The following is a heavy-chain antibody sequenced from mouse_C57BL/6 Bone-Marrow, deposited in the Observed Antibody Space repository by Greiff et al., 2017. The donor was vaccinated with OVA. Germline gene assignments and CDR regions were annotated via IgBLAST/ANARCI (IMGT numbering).Heavy chain of an antibody. CDR3: ARSPIYYDYDGFAY. CDR1: GFNIKNTY. J-gene: IGHJ3*01. V-gene: IGHV14-3*01. CDR2: IDPANGST. Sequence: VQLQQSVAELVRPGASVKLSCTASGFNIKNTYMHWVKQRPEQGLEWIGRIDPANGSTKYAPKFQGKATINGDTSSNTAYLQLSSLTSEDTAIYYCARSPIYYDYDGFAYWGQGTLVTVSA. D-gene: IGHD2-4*01.